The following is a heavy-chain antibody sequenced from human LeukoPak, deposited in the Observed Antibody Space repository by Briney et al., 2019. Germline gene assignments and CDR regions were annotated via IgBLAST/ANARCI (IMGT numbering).Heavy chain of an antibody. D-gene: IGHD1-26*01. CDR1: AFTFSDYS. V-gene: IGHV3-48*01. CDR3: ARDRLTSGSYFLDY. J-gene: IGHJ4*02. CDR2: ISGRSSTI. Sequence: GGSLRLSCAAYAFTFSDYSVNWVRQAPGKGLEWISYISGRSSTIYYADSARGRFTISRDNAKNSMYLQMNSLRAGDTAVYYCARDRLTSGSYFLDYWGQGTLVTVSS.